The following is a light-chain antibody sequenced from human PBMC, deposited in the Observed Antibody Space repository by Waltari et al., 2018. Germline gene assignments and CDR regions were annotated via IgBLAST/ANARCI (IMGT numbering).Light chain of an antibody. V-gene: IGLV3-25*03. Sequence: SYDLTQPPSLSVSPGQPATIDCSGETLPKLYAHWYQQKPGQAPLLVISKYTERPSGIPERFSGSSSGTTVTLTISGVRAEDEGDYYCQSTDSSSTYTVFGGGTKLTVL. CDR2: KYT. CDR1: TLPKLY. J-gene: IGLJ3*02. CDR3: QSTDSSSTYTV.